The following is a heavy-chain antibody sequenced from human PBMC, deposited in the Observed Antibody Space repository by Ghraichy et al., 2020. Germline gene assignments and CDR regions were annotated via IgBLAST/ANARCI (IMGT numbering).Heavy chain of an antibody. CDR2: IIPILGIA. J-gene: IGHJ5*02. V-gene: IGHV1-69*04. D-gene: IGHD6-6*01. CDR3: ARATYSSSYWFDP. Sequence: SVKVSCKASGGTFSSYAISWVRQAPGQGLEWIGRIIPILGIANYAQMFQGRVTITADKSTSTAYMELSSLRSEDTAVYYCARATYSSSYWFDPWGQGTLVTVSS. CDR1: GGTFSSYA.